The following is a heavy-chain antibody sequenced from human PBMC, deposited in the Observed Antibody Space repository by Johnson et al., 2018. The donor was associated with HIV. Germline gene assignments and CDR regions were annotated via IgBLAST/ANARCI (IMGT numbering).Heavy chain of an antibody. V-gene: IGHV3-66*01. D-gene: IGHD6-13*01. Sequence: VQLVESGGVVVQPGGSLRLSCAASGFTFSSYAMSWVRQAPGKGLEWVSVIYSGGSTYYADSVKGRFTISRDNSKNTLYLQMNSLRAEDTAVYYCARTAGSDAFDIWSQGTMVTVSS. CDR3: ARTAGSDAFDI. J-gene: IGHJ3*02. CDR2: IYSGGST. CDR1: GFTFSSYA.